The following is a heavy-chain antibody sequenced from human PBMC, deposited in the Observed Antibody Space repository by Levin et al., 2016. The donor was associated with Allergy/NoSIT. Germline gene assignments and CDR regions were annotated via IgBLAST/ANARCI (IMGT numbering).Heavy chain of an antibody. CDR2: ISYDGSNK. CDR1: GFTFSSYA. D-gene: IGHD6-19*01. CDR3: AREMVGDWAVAGVYFDY. J-gene: IGHJ4*02. Sequence: GESLKISCAASGFTFSSYAMHWVRQAPGKGLEWVAVISYDGSNKYYADSVKGRFIISRDNSKNTLYLQMNSLRAEDTAVYYCAREMVGDWAVAGVYFDYWGQGTLVTVSS. V-gene: IGHV3-30-3*01.